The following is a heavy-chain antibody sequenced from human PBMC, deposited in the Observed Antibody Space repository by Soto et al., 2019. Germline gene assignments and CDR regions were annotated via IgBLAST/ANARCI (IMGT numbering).Heavy chain of an antibody. V-gene: IGHV4-4*02. J-gene: IGHJ5*02. Sequence: QVQLQESGPGLVKPSGTLSLTCAVSSGSISSSNWWSWVRQPPGKGLEWIGGIYHSWSTNYNPSLKSRVTLSVDKSKNQFSLKLSSVTAADTAVYYCARHVTTIFGVVIISNWFDPWGQGTLVTVSS. CDR1: SGSISSSNW. D-gene: IGHD3-3*01. CDR3: ARHVTTIFGVVIISNWFDP. CDR2: IYHSWST.